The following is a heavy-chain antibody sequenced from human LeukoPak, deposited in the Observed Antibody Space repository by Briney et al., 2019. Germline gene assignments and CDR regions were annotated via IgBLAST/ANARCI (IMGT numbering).Heavy chain of an antibody. CDR2: IYYSGST. CDR3: AREVIVVPYAAFDI. Sequence: PSETLSLTCTVSGGSISSYYWSWIRQPPGKGLEWIGYIYYSGSTNYNPSLKSRVTISVDTSKNQFSLKLSSVTVADTAVYYCAREVIVVPYAAFDIWGQGTMVTVSS. D-gene: IGHD3-22*01. CDR1: GGSISSYY. J-gene: IGHJ3*02. V-gene: IGHV4-59*01.